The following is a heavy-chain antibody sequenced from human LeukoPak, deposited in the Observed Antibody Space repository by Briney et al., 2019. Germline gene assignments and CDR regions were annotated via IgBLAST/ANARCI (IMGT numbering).Heavy chain of an antibody. CDR1: GYTFTGYY. V-gene: IGHV1-2*02. Sequence: ASVKVSCKASGYTFTGYYMHWVRQAPGQGLEWMGWINPNSGGTNYAQKFQGRVTMTRDTSISTAYMELSRLRSDDTAVYYCARQYYDYVWGSYRYLTPFDYWGQGTLVTVSS. CDR2: INPNSGGT. D-gene: IGHD3-16*02. J-gene: IGHJ4*02. CDR3: ARQYYDYVWGSYRYLTPFDY.